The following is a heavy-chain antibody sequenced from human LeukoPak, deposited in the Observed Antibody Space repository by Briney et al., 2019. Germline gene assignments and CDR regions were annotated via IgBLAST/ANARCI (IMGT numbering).Heavy chain of an antibody. J-gene: IGHJ4*02. CDR2: IIPIFGTA. D-gene: IGHD3-10*01. CDR3: ARDQGYYGSGSYYYCY. CDR1: GGTFSSYA. V-gene: IGHV1-69*05. Sequence: ASVKVSCKASGGTFSSYAISWVRQAPGQGLEWMGRIIPIFGTANYAQKFQGRVTITTDESTSTAYMELSSLRSEDTAVYYCARDQGYYGSGSYYYCYWGQGTLVTVSS.